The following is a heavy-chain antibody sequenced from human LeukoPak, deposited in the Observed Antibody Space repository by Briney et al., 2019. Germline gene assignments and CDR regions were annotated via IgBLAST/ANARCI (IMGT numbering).Heavy chain of an antibody. CDR1: GFTFSSYG. D-gene: IGHD2-2*01. CDR3: AKDGRRVVPAANPSTDY. J-gene: IGHJ4*02. V-gene: IGHV3-30*02. Sequence: PGGSLRLSCAASGFTFSSYGMHWVRQAPGKGLEWVAFIRYDGSNKYYADSVKGQFTISRDNSKNTLYLQMNSLRAEDTAVYYCAKDGRRVVPAANPSTDYWGQGTLVTVSS. CDR2: IRYDGSNK.